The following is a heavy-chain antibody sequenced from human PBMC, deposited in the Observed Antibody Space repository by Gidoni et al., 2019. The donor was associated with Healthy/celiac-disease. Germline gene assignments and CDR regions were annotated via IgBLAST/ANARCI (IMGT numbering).Heavy chain of an antibody. CDR1: GYPFTSYY. Sequence: QVQLVQSGAEVKKPGASVKVSCKASGYPFTSYYMHWVRQAPGQGLEWMGIINPSGGSTSYAQKFQGRGTMTRDTSTSTVYMELSSLRSEDTAVYYCARDRGAYYYDSSGARYFQHWGQGTLVTVSS. CDR2: INPSGGST. V-gene: IGHV1-46*03. J-gene: IGHJ1*01. CDR3: ARDRGAYYYDSSGARYFQH. D-gene: IGHD3-22*01.